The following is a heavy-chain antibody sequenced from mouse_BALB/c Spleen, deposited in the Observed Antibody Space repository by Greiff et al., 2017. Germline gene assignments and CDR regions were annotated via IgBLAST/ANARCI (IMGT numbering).Heavy chain of an antibody. D-gene: IGHD1-1*02. CDR3: ARNYGAMDY. Sequence: ESGPDLVKPSQSLSLTWTVTGYSITSGHSWHWIRQFPGNKLEWFGYIHYSGSTNYNPSLKSRISITRDTSKNQFFLQLNSVTTEDTATYYCARNYGAMDYWGQGTSVTVSS. CDR2: IHYSGST. CDR1: GYSITSGHS. J-gene: IGHJ4*01. V-gene: IGHV3-1*02.